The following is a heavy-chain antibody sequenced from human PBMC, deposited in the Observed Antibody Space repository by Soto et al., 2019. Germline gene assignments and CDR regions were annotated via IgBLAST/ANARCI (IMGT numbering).Heavy chain of an antibody. Sequence: QVQLVQSGAEVQKPGSSVKVSCKSSGGTFSSYAISWVRQAPGQGLEWMGGIIPISGTANYAQKFQGRVTITAEESTSTVYMELSSLRSEDTAVYYCARSQGSSTSLEIYYYYYYGMDVWGQGNTVTVSS. V-gene: IGHV1-69*01. D-gene: IGHD2-2*01. CDR3: ARSQGSSTSLEIYYYYYYGMDV. CDR2: IIPISGTA. CDR1: GGTFSSYA. J-gene: IGHJ6*02.